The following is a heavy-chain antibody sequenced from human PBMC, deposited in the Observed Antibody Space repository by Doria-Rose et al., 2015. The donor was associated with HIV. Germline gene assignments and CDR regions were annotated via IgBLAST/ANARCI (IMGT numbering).Heavy chain of an antibody. J-gene: IGHJ5*02. Sequence: MTLVRQAPGKGLEWVSNINWNGGSTGYADSVKGRFTISRDNAKNSLYLQMNNLRAEDTALYYCAREVRSTIDARGNWFDPWGQGTLVTVSA. D-gene: IGHD6-6*01. CDR2: INWNGGST. V-gene: IGHV3-20*03. CDR3: AREVRSTIDARGNWFDP.